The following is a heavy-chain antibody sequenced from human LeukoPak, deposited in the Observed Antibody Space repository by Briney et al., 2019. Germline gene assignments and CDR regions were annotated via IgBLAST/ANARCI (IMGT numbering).Heavy chain of an antibody. Sequence: ASVKVSCKASGYTFTGYYMHWVRQAPGQGLEWMGWINPNSGGTNYAQKFQGRVTMTRDTSISTAYMELSRLRSDDTAVYYCARARGTVTTSAFDIWGQGTMVTVSP. D-gene: IGHD4-17*01. CDR1: GYTFTGYY. V-gene: IGHV1-2*02. CDR2: INPNSGGT. CDR3: ARARGTVTTSAFDI. J-gene: IGHJ3*02.